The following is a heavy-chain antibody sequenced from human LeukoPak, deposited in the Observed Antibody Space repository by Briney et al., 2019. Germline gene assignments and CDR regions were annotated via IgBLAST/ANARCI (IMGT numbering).Heavy chain of an antibody. CDR1: GYTFTGYY. J-gene: IGHJ4*02. D-gene: IGHD3-3*01. CDR2: INPNSGGT. V-gene: IGHV1-2*02. Sequence: GGSLRLSCAASGYTFTGYYMHWVRQAPGQGLEWMGWINPNSGGTNYAQKFQGRVTMTRDTSISTAYMELSRLRSDDTAVYYCARELRRNYDRIGNMGYWGQGTLVTVSS. CDR3: ARELRRNYDRIGNMGY.